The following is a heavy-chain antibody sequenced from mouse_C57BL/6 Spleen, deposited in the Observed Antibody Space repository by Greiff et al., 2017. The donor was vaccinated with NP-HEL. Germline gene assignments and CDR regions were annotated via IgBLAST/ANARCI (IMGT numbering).Heavy chain of an antibody. J-gene: IGHJ2*01. CDR2: ISGGGGNT. CDR1: GFTFSSYT. V-gene: IGHV5-9*01. CDR3: AKRITTEEGFDY. Sequence: EVQLVESGGGLVKPGGSLKLSCAASGFTFSSYTMSWVRQTPEKRLEWVATISGGGGNTYYPDSVKGRFTISRDNAKNTLYLQMSSLRSEDTALYYCAKRITTEEGFDYWGQGTTLTVSS. D-gene: IGHD1-1*01.